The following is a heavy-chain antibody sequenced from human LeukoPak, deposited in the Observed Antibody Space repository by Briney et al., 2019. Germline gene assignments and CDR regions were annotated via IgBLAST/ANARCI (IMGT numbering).Heavy chain of an antibody. CDR3: RDPFDY. Sequence: GGSLRLSCAASGFTFSSYGMHWVRQAPGKGLEWVAFIRDDGSDKYYADSVKGRFTISRDNSKNTLYLQMNSLRAEDTAVYYCRDPFDYWGQGTLVTVSS. CDR1: GFTFSSYG. J-gene: IGHJ4*02. CDR2: IRDDGSDK. V-gene: IGHV3-30*02.